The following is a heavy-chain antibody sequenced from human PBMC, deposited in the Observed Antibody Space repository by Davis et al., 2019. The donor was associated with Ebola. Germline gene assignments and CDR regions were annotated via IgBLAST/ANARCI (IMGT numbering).Heavy chain of an antibody. CDR3: VRGWGRTGLGV. CDR2: TYYYRSKWFI. J-gene: IGHJ6*02. Sequence: HSQTLSLTCAISGDSVSGNNGAWNWIRQSPSRGLEWLGRTYYYRSKWFIDYEESVKSRIIINPDTSKNQLSLQVNSVTPEDTAVYYCVRGWGRTGLGVWGQGTTVTVSS. CDR1: GDSVSGNNGA. V-gene: IGHV6-1*01. D-gene: IGHD1-26*01.